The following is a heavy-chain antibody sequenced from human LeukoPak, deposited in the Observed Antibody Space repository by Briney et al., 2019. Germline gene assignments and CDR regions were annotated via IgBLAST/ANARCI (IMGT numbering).Heavy chain of an antibody. D-gene: IGHD6-13*01. CDR3: ARALLPYSSIYYFDY. J-gene: IGHJ4*02. Sequence: GGSLRLSCAASGFSSSTYGMHWVRQAPGKGLEWVAVIWYDESNKYYADSVKGRFTISRDNSKNTLYLQMNSLRAEDTAVYYCARALLPYSSIYYFDYWGQGTLVIVSS. CDR1: GFSSSTYG. V-gene: IGHV3-33*01. CDR2: IWYDESNK.